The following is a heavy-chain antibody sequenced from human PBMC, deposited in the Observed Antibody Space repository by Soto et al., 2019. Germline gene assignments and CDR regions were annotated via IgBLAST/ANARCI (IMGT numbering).Heavy chain of an antibody. CDR3: ARATTGIDY. CDR2: INHSGNT. J-gene: IGHJ4*02. CDR1: GGSLSGYY. D-gene: IGHD4-17*01. Sequence: QVQLQQWGAGLLKPSETLSLTCAVYGGSLSGYYWSWIRQPPGKGLEWIGEINHSGNTNYNPSLKSRVTISVDTSKNQFSLNLTSVTAADTAVYYCARATTGIDYWGQGTLVTVSS. V-gene: IGHV4-34*02.